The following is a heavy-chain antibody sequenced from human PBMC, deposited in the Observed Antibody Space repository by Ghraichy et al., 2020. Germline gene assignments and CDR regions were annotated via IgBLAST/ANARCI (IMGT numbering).Heavy chain of an antibody. V-gene: IGHV3-23*01. D-gene: IGHD3-22*01. CDR1: GFTFSNYA. J-gene: IGHJ5*02. CDR3: AKGPSSDDSFGWHVS. CDR2: IRWSGGTT. Sequence: GGSLRLSCAASGFTFSNYAMTWVRQAPGKGLEWVSGIRWSGGTTSNADSVKGRFTISRDNSKNMVYLQMNSLRAEDTAIYYCAKGPSSDDSFGWHVSWGQRTQVTVSS.